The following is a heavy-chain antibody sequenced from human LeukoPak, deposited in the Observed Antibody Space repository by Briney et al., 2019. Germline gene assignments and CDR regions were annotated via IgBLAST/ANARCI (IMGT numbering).Heavy chain of an antibody. Sequence: PGGSLRLSCAASGFTFSSYSMNWVRQAPGKGLERVAYISSSSSTIYYADSLKGRFTISRDNAKNSLYLQMNSLTAEDTAVYYCARDYTYCSGSRCYDRFDYWGQGIRVTVSS. CDR3: ARDYTYCSGSRCYDRFDY. CDR1: GFTFSSYS. CDR2: ISSSSSTI. J-gene: IGHJ4*02. D-gene: IGHD2-15*01. V-gene: IGHV3-48*04.